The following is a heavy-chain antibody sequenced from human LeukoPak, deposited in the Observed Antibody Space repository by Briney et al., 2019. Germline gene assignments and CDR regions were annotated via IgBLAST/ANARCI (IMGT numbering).Heavy chain of an antibody. Sequence: PSETLSLTCAVYGGSFSGYYWSWIRQPPGKGLEWIGEINHSGSTNYNPSLKSRVTISVDTSKNQFSLKLSSVTAADTAVYYCARCGNNYYGSGSQADSWGQGTLVTVSS. V-gene: IGHV4-34*01. J-gene: IGHJ5*01. CDR2: INHSGST. CDR3: ARCGNNYYGSGSQADS. D-gene: IGHD3-10*01. CDR1: GGSFSGYY.